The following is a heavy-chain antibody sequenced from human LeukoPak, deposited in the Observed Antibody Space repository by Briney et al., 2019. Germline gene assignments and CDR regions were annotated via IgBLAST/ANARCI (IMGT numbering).Heavy chain of an antibody. Sequence: GGSLRLSCAASGFTVSGNYMSWVRQAPGKGLEWVSVIYSGGSTYYADSVKGRFTISRDNSKNTLYLQMNSLRAEDTAVYYCARAARQDYYFDYWGQGTLVTVSS. CDR3: ARAARQDYYFDY. V-gene: IGHV3-66*02. D-gene: IGHD6-6*01. J-gene: IGHJ4*02. CDR2: IYSGGST. CDR1: GFTVSGNY.